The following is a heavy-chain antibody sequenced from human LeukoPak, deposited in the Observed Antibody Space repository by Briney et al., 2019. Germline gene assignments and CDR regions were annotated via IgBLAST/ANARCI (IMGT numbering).Heavy chain of an antibody. CDR3: ARDQACSSTSCYGGFDY. CDR1: GFTFSNYG. CDR2: IWYDGSNK. Sequence: GGSLRLSCAASGFTFSNYGMHWVRQAPGKGLEWVAAIWYDGSNKYYADSVKGRFTISRDNSKNTLYLQMNSLRAEDTPVYYCARDQACSSTSCYGGFDYWGQGALVTVSS. D-gene: IGHD2-2*01. J-gene: IGHJ4*02. V-gene: IGHV3-33*01.